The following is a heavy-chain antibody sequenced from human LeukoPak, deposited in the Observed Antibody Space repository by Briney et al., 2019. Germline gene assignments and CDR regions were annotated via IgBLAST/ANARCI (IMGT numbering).Heavy chain of an antibody. CDR2: ISSSGSTI. J-gene: IGHJ4*02. CDR1: GFTFSDHY. D-gene: IGHD2-15*01. V-gene: IGHV3-11*01. Sequence: GGSLRLSCAASGFTFSDHYMSWIRQAPGKGLEWVSYISSSGSTIYYADSVKGRFTISRDNAKNSLYLQMNSLRAEDTAVYYCARDSGYCSGGSCAFDYWGQGTLVTVSS. CDR3: ARDSGYCSGGSCAFDY.